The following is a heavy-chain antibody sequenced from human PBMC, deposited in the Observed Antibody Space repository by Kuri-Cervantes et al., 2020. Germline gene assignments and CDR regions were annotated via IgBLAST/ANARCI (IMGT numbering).Heavy chain of an antibody. J-gene: IGHJ4*02. CDR1: GYFISSGYY. V-gene: IGHV4-38-2*01. D-gene: IGHD3-10*01. CDR2: IYHSGST. Sequence: SETLSLTCGVSGYFISSGYYWGWIRQPPGKGLEWIGNIYHSGSTYHNPSLKSRVTISVDTSKNQFSLKLSSVTAADTAVYYCASRTRKDGDHRDYWGQGTLVTVSS. CDR3: ASRTRKDGDHRDY.